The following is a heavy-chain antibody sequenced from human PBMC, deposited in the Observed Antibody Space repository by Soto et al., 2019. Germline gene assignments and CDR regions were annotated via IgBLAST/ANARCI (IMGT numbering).Heavy chain of an antibody. CDR1: GGSISSSLYS. J-gene: IGHJ3*02. Sequence: SETLSLTCTVSGGSISSSLYSWGWIRQPPGKGLEWIGSIYYSVSTYYNPSLKSRVTISVDTSKNQFSLKLSSVTAADTAVYYCAHVTMVRGVDAFDIWDQGTMVNVS. D-gene: IGHD3-10*01. CDR2: IYYSVST. CDR3: AHVTMVRGVDAFDI. V-gene: IGHV4-39*01.